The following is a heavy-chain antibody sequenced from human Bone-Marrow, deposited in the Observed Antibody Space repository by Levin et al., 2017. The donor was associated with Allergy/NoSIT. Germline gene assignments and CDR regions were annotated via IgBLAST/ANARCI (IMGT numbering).Heavy chain of an antibody. CDR1: GFTFSSYW. D-gene: IGHD3-10*01. J-gene: IGHJ6*03. V-gene: IGHV3-7*04. Sequence: GGSLRLSCAASGFTFSSYWMSWVRQAPGKGLEWVANIKQDGSEKYYVDSVKGRFTISRDNAKNSLYLQMNSLRAEDTAVYYCARDADPYGQDYYYMDVWGKGTTVTVSS. CDR2: IKQDGSEK. CDR3: ARDADPYGQDYYYMDV.